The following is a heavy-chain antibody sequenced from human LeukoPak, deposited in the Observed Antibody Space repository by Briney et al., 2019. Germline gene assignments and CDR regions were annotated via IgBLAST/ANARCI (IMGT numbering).Heavy chain of an antibody. CDR2: INPSGGST. CDR3: AREAAVNAFDI. V-gene: IGHV1-46*03. D-gene: IGHD6-13*01. CDR1: GYTFTSYG. J-gene: IGHJ3*02. Sequence: ASVKVSCKASGYTFTSYGINWVRQATGQGLEWMGIINPSGGSTSYAQKFQGRVTMTRDTSTSTVYMELSSLRSEDTAVYYCAREAAVNAFDIWGQGTMVTVSS.